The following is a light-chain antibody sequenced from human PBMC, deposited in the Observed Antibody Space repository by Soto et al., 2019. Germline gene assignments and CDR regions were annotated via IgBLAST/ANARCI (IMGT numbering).Light chain of an antibody. CDR2: DVS. Sequence: SVLTQPRLVSGSSGQAVTISCTGASSDVGGYNYVSWYQQHPGKAPKLMIYDVSKRPSGVPDRFSGSKSGNTASLTISGLQAEDEADYYCCSYAGSPYVLGTGTKVTVL. V-gene: IGLV2-11*01. J-gene: IGLJ1*01. CDR1: SSDVGGYNY. CDR3: CSYAGSPYV.